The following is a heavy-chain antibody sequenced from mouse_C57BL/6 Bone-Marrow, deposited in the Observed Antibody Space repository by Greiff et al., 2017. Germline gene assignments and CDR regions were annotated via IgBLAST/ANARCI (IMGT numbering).Heavy chain of an antibody. V-gene: IGHV1-59*01. CDR1: GYTFTSYW. Sequence: QVQLQQPGAELVRPGTSVKLSCKASGYTFTSYWMHWVKQRPGPGLEWIGVIDPSDSYTNYNQKFKGNATLSVDTSSSTAYMQRSSLTSEDSAVYYCAGGSSLDYWGQGTSVTVSS. J-gene: IGHJ4*01. CDR3: AGGSSLDY. D-gene: IGHD3-2*02. CDR2: IDPSDSYT.